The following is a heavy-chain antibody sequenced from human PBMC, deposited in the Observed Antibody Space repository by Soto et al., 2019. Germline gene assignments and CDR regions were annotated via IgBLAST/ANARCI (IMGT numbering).Heavy chain of an antibody. CDR1: GGSISTNSYS. D-gene: IGHD1-26*01. CDR2: FYYSGST. J-gene: IGHJ4*02. Sequence: PSETLSLTCTVSGGSISTNSYSWGWIRQPPGQGLEWIGLFYYSGSTHYNPSLKSRLTVSVDTSKNQFSLKVSSVTAADTAVYYCARPSGSYLFYFDYWGQGTLVTVSS. V-gene: IGHV4-39*01. CDR3: ARPSGSYLFYFDY.